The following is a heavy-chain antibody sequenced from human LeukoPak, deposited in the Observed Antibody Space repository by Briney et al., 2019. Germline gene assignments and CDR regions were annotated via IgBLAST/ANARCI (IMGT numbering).Heavy chain of an antibody. V-gene: IGHV4-59*01. CDR2: IYYSGST. J-gene: IGHJ4*02. CDR3: ARQGNIAARPASY. Sequence: SETLSLTCTVSGGSISSYYWSWIRQPPGKGLEWIGYIYYSGSTNYNPSLKSRVTISVDTSKNQFSLKLSSVTAADTAVYYCARQGNIAARPASYWGQGTLVTVSS. D-gene: IGHD6-6*01. CDR1: GGSISSYY.